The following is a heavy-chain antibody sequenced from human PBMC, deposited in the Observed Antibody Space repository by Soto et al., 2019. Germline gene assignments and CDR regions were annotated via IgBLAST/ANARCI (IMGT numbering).Heavy chain of an antibody. CDR3: ARVPAATNPTDY. V-gene: IGHV3-30-3*01. CDR2: ISYDGSNK. CDR1: GFTFSSYA. Sequence: QVQLVESGGGVVQPGRSLRLSCAASGFTFSSYAMHWVRQAPGKGLEWVAVISYDGSNKYYADSVKGRFTISRDNSKTTLYLQMNSLRAEDTAVYYCARVPAATNPTDYWGQGTLVTVSS. D-gene: IGHD2-2*01. J-gene: IGHJ4*02.